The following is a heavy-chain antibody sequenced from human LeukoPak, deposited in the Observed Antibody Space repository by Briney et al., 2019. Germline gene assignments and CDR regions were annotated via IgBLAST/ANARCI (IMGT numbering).Heavy chain of an antibody. D-gene: IGHD3-10*01. CDR1: GYTFASYD. CDR3: ATHTYYYSSGSFAY. CDR2: MNPSSGNT. V-gene: IGHV1-8*01. J-gene: IGHJ4*02. Sequence: ASVKVSCKASGYTFASYDIDWVRQATGQGPEWMGWMNPSSGNTGYAQTFQGRVSMTRDTSTNTAYLKLSSLRSEDTAVYYCATHTYYYSSGSFAYWGQGTLVTVSS.